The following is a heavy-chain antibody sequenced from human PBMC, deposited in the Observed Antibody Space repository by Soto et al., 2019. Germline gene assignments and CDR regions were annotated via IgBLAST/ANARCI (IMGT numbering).Heavy chain of an antibody. J-gene: IGHJ5*02. CDR1: GFTVSSNY. D-gene: IGHD6-6*01. Sequence: GESLKISCAASGFTVSSNYMSWVRQAPGKGLEWVSVIYSGGSTYYADSVKGRFTISRDNSKNTLYLQMNSLRAEDTAVYYCARSVAARRGEDWFDPWGQGTLVTVSS. CDR3: ARSVAARRGEDWFDP. CDR2: IYSGGST. V-gene: IGHV3-53*01.